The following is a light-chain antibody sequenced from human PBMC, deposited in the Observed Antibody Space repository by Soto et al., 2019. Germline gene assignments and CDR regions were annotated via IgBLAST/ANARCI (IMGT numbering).Light chain of an antibody. CDR1: QSVSSA. Sequence: DIVLTQSPATLSLSPGERVTLSCRASQSVSSALAWYQQKPGQAPRLLIYASSTRATGVPDRFSGSGSGTYFTLTISGLQSEDFAIYYCQQYNSWPPRYTFGQGTTLHI. CDR3: QQYNSWPPRYT. J-gene: IGKJ2*01. V-gene: IGKV3-15*01. CDR2: ASS.